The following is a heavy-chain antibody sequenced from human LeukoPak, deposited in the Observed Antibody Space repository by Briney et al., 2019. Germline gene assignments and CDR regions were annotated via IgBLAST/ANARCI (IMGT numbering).Heavy chain of an antibody. Sequence: GGSLRLSCTASGFTFSTYRMNWVRQAPGKGLEWVSSISGSGSFIYDADSVKGRFTISRDNAKNSLYLQMNSLRAEDTAMYYCAGDGSNYGMDVWGQGTTVTVSS. CDR1: GFTFSTYR. D-gene: IGHD3-10*01. CDR3: AGDGSNYGMDV. J-gene: IGHJ6*02. V-gene: IGHV3-21*01. CDR2: ISGSGSFI.